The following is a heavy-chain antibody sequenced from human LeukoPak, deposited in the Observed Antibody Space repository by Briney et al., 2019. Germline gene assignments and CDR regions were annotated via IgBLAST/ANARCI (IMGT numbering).Heavy chain of an antibody. J-gene: IGHJ4*02. CDR2: IYYSGST. CDR3: ARQFSIFGVVKHYYFDY. Sequence: SETLSLTCTVSGGSISSYYWSWIRPPPGKGLEWVGYIYYSGSTNYNPSLKSRVTISVDTSKNQFSLKLSSVTAADTAVYYCARQFSIFGVVKHYYFDYWGQGTLVTVSA. CDR1: GGSISSYY. V-gene: IGHV4-59*01. D-gene: IGHD3-3*01.